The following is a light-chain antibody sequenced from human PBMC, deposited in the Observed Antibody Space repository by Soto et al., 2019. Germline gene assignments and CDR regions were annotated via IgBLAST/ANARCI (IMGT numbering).Light chain of an antibody. CDR1: QSVSSSY. J-gene: IGKJ1*01. V-gene: IGKV3-20*01. CDR2: GAS. Sequence: IVFTQSPGTLSFSPGERATPSCRARQSVSSSYLAWYQRKPGQAPRLLIYGASSRATGIPDRFSGSRSGTDFTLTISRLEPEDFAVYYCQQYGSSPTWTFGQGTKVDIK. CDR3: QQYGSSPTWT.